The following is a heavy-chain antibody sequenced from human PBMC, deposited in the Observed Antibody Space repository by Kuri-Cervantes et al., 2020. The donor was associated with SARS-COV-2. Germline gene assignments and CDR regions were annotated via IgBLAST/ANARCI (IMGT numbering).Heavy chain of an antibody. Sequence: SVKVSCKASGDSFSSYSFNWVRQAPGQGLEWMGGIIPMFGTADYAQKFQGRVTITADESTSTAYMELSSLRSDDTAVYYCARGVFITNPPSYYYYMDVWGKGTTVTVSS. CDR3: ARGVFITNPPSYYYYMDV. D-gene: IGHD3-3*01. J-gene: IGHJ6*03. V-gene: IGHV1-69*13. CDR2: IIPMFGTA. CDR1: GDSFSSYS.